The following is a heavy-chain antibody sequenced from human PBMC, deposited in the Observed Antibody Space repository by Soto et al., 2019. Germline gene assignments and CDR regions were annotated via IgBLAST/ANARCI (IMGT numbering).Heavy chain of an antibody. V-gene: IGHV2-5*02. Sequence: QITLKESGPTLVKPTQTLTLTCTFSGFSLSTSGVGVGWIRQPPGKALEWLALIYWDEDKRYSASLKSRLTITKDTSRNQVVLTMTNMDPVDTATYYCAHTPSSGSFLDYFDYWGQRTLVTVSS. D-gene: IGHD6-19*01. CDR1: GFSLSTSGVG. J-gene: IGHJ4*02. CDR3: AHTPSSGSFLDYFDY. CDR2: IYWDEDK.